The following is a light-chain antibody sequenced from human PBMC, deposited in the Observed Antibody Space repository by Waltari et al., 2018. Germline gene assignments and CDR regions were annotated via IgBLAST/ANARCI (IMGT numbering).Light chain of an antibody. CDR1: SSDVGGNDY. Sequence: QSALTQPPSASGSPGQSVTISCTGTSSDVGGNDYVSWYQQHPDKAPKLMIFDVFKRPSGVPDRFSGSKSGNTASLTFSSLQTEDEADYFCCSYSGATKFLFGGGTKVTVL. CDR2: DVF. J-gene: IGLJ2*01. CDR3: CSYSGATKFL. V-gene: IGLV2-8*01.